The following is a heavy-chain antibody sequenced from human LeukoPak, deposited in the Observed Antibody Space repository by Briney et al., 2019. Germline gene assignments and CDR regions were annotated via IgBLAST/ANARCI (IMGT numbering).Heavy chain of an antibody. V-gene: IGHV1-46*01. D-gene: IGHD3-10*01. CDR1: GYTFTIYY. CDR3: ARTWGVRGVLDY. J-gene: IGHJ4*02. Sequence: ASVKVSCTASGYTFTIYYMHWVRHAPGQGLEWMGIINPSGGSTSYAQKFQGRVTMTRDTSTSTVYMELSSLRSEDTVVYYCARTWGVRGVLDYWGQGTLVTVSS. CDR2: INPSGGST.